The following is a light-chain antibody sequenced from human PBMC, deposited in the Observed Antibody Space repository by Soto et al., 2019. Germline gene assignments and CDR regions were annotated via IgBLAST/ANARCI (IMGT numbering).Light chain of an antibody. CDR3: QQYGRSPLT. V-gene: IGKV3-20*01. CDR2: SAS. CDR1: QSVSSSY. Sequence: IVLTKSPGTLSLSPGERAILSCRASQSVSSSYLAWYQQKPGQAPRLLIYSASSRATGIPDRFSGSGSGTDFTLTISRLEPADFAVYYCQQYGRSPLTFGGGTKVDIK. J-gene: IGKJ4*01.